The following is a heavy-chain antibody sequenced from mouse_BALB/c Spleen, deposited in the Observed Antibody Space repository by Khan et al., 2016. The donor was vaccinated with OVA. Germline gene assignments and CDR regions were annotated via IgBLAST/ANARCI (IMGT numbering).Heavy chain of an antibody. V-gene: IGHV2-6-7*01. CDR1: GFSLTGYG. CDR3: ARAYYGNYREAMDY. D-gene: IGHD2-10*01. CDR2: IWGDGTT. J-gene: IGHJ4*01. Sequence: VQLKQSGPGLVAPSQSLSITCTVSGFSLTGYGVNWVRQPPGKGLEWLGMIWGDGTTAYNSALNSRLSISKDNSKSHAFLKMNSLQTDDTDRYDGARAYYGNYREAMDYWGQGTSVTVSS.